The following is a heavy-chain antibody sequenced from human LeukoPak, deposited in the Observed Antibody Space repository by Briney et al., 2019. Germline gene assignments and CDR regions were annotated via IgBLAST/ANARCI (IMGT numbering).Heavy chain of an antibody. CDR2: MSPNSGNT. Sequence: ASVKVSCKASGYTFISYDINWVRQATGQGLEWMGWMSPNSGNTGYAQKFQGRVTMTRNTSISTAYMELSSLRSEDTAVYYCAREYTAMAEYYFDYWGQGTLVTVSS. D-gene: IGHD5-18*01. V-gene: IGHV1-8*01. CDR3: AREYTAMAEYYFDY. J-gene: IGHJ4*02. CDR1: GYTFISYD.